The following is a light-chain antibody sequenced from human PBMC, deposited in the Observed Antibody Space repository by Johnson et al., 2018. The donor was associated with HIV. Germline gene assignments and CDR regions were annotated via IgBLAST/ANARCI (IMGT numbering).Light chain of an antibody. CDR1: SSDMGHYA. J-gene: IGLJ1*01. CDR3: GTWDSSLSAGGV. CDR2: ENN. Sequence: QSVLTQPPSVSAAPGQKVTISCSGSSSDMGHYAVSWYQELPGTAPKFLIYENNKRPSGIPDRFSGSKSGTSATLGITGLQTGDEADYYCGTWDSSLSAGGVFGTGTKVTVL. V-gene: IGLV1-51*02.